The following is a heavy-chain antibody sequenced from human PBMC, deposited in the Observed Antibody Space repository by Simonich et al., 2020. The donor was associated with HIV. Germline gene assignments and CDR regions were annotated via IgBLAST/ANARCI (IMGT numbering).Heavy chain of an antibody. CDR1: GYTFTSYY. Sequence: QVQLVQSGAEVKKPGASVKVYCKASGYTFTSYYMHWVRQAPGQGLEWMGIINPSGGSTSNAQKFQGGVTMTRDTSTSTVYMELSSLRSEDTAVYYCARRDSYGLFYWGQGTLVTVSS. J-gene: IGHJ4*02. V-gene: IGHV1-46*01. CDR2: INPSGGST. CDR3: ARRDSYGLFY. D-gene: IGHD5-18*01.